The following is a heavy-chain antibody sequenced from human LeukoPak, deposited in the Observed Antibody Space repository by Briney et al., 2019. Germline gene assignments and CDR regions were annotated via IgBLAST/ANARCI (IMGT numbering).Heavy chain of an antibody. J-gene: IGHJ3*02. D-gene: IGHD5-24*01. Sequence: PSQTLSLTCTVSGGSISSADYYWSWIRQPPGKGLEWIGYIYYSGNTYYNPSLKSRVTISVDRSKNQFSLKQSSVTAADTAGYYCARATITRAEGFPADVFDIWGQGTMVTVSS. CDR3: ARATITRAEGFPADVFDI. V-gene: IGHV4-30-4*08. CDR1: GGSISSADYY. CDR2: IYYSGNT.